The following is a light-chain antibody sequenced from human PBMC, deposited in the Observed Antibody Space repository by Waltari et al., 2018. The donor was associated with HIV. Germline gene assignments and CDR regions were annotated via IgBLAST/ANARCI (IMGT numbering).Light chain of an antibody. J-gene: IGLJ2*01. V-gene: IGLV4-69*01. CDR2: LNSDGSH. Sequence: QLVLTQSPSASASLGASVKLTCTLSSGHSSYAIAWHQQQPEKGPRYLMKLNSDGSHSKGDGIPDRFSGSSSGAERYLTLSSLQSEDEADYYCQTWDTGILFGGGTKLTVL. CDR3: QTWDTGIL. CDR1: SGHSSYA.